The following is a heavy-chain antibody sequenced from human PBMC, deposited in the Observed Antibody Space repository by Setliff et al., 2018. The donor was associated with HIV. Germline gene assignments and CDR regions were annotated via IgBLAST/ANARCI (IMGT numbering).Heavy chain of an antibody. CDR1: GFSLSTTGVG. CDR3: AHSPGLAAAGPRRAFDI. CDR2: IYWDDDK. V-gene: IGHV2-5*02. D-gene: IGHD6-13*01. Sequence: SGPTLVNPTQTLTLTCTFSGFSLSTTGVGVGWIRQPPGMALEWIALIYWDDDKRYSPSLKRRLTITKETSKNQVVLTMTNMDPVDTAKYYCAHSPGLAAAGPRRAFDIWGQGTMVTVSS. J-gene: IGHJ3*02.